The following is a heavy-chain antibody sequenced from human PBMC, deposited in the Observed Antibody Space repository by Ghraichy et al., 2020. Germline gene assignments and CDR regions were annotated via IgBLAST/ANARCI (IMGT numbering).Heavy chain of an antibody. J-gene: IGHJ6*02. CDR3: ARDQGYYDFWSGYSLYYYYYGMDV. CDR1: GFTFSSYG. CDR2: IWYDGSNK. Sequence: GESLNISCAASGFTFSSYGMHWVRQAPGKGLEWVAVIWYDGSNKYYADSVKGRFTISRDNSKNTLYLQMNSLRAEDTAVYYCARDQGYYDFWSGYSLYYYYYGMDVWGQGTTVTVSS. D-gene: IGHD3-3*01. V-gene: IGHV3-33*01.